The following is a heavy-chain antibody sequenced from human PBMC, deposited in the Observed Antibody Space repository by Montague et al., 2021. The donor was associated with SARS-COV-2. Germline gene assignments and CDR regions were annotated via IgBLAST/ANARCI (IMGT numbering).Heavy chain of an antibody. D-gene: IGHD2-21*02. Sequence: SETLSLTCSVSGYFIGAGYYWGRIRQSPGKGLEWIGSNYLHGNAYYNPSLNSRVTISLDTSNNQFSLRLTSVTTSDTAVYYCARGRVTRAGFDYWGQGIRVIVSS. CDR2: NYLHGNA. CDR1: GYFIGAGYY. V-gene: IGHV4-38-2*02. CDR3: ARGRVTRAGFDY. J-gene: IGHJ4*02.